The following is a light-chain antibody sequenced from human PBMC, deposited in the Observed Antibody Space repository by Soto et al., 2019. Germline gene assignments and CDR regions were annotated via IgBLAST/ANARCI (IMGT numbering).Light chain of an antibody. V-gene: IGLV2-8*01. CDR3: ASFGGSNV. Sequence: QSALTQPPSASGSPGQSVTISCTGSSSDVGAYNYVSWYQQHPGKASKLMIYEVTKRPSGVPDRSSGSKSGNTASLTVSGLQTEDEAEYYCASFGGSNVFGTGTKLTVL. CDR1: SSDVGAYNY. J-gene: IGLJ1*01. CDR2: EVT.